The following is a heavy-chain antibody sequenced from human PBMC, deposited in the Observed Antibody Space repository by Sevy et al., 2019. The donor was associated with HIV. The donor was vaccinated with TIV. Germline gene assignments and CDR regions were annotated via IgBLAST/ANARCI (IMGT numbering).Heavy chain of an antibody. D-gene: IGHD3-10*01. CDR1: GFTFSNYF. J-gene: IGHJ4*02. CDR3: ARGDYYGSLYYLDN. Sequence: GGSLRLSCAASGFTFSNYFMNWVRQAPGKGLEWVSSISSGSSYIFYADSLKGRFTISRDNAKNSLYLHMNSLRAEDTAVYYYARGDYYGSLYYLDNWGPGTLVTVSS. V-gene: IGHV3-21*01. CDR2: ISSGSSYI.